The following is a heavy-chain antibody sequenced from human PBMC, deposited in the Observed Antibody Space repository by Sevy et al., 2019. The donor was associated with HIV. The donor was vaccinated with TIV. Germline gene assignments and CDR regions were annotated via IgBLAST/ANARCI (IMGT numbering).Heavy chain of an antibody. V-gene: IGHV4-39*01. CDR2: IYYSGST. J-gene: IGHJ4*02. D-gene: IGHD6-19*01. CDR3: ARHGGIAVATLDY. Sequence: SETLSLTCTVSGGSISSSTYYWGWIRQPPGKGLAWIASIYYSGSTYYNVSLESRVTISVDMSENQFSLRLSSVTAADTAVYYCARHGGIAVATLDYWGQGTLVTVSS. CDR1: GGSISSSTYY.